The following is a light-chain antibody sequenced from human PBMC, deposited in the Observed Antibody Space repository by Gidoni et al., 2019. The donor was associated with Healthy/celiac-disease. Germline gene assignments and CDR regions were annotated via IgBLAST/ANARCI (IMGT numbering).Light chain of an antibody. CDR1: QSVSSSY. J-gene: IGKJ1*01. CDR2: GAS. V-gene: IGKV3-20*01. Sequence: EIVLTQSPGTLSLSPGERATLSCRASQSVSSSYLAWYQQKPGQAPRLLIYGASSRATGIPDRFSGSGSGTDFPLTISRLEPEDFVVYYCQQYGSSPWPFGQGTKVEIK. CDR3: QQYGSSPWP.